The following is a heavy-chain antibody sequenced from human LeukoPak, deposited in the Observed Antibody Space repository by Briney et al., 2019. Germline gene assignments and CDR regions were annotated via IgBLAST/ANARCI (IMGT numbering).Heavy chain of an antibody. J-gene: IGHJ4*02. Sequence: PPETLSLTCTVSGGSISSYYWSWIRQPPGKGLEWIGYIYYSGSTNYNPSLKSRVTISVDTSKNQFSLKLSSVTAADTAVYYCARAGLYYDSDYWGQGTLVTVSS. CDR2: IYYSGST. V-gene: IGHV4-59*01. D-gene: IGHD3-22*01. CDR3: ARAGLYYDSDY. CDR1: GGSISSYY.